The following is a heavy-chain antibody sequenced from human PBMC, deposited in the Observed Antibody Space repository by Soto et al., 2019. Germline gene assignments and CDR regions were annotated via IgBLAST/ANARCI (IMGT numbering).Heavy chain of an antibody. CDR1: GGTFSSYA. D-gene: IGHD2-2*01. J-gene: IGHJ6*02. CDR3: ARSQGSSTSLEIYYYYYYGMDV. Sequence: QVQLVQSGAEVKKPGSSVKVSCKASGGTFSSYAISWVRQAPGQGLGWMGGIIPIADTTNYAQKFQGRVKVTADDSTSTAYMELSSLRSEDTAVYYCARSQGSSTSLEIYYYYYYGMDVWGQGTTVTVSS. V-gene: IGHV1-69*01. CDR2: IIPIADTT.